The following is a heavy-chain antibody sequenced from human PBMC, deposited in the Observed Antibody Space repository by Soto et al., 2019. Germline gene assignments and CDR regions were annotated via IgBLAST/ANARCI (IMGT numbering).Heavy chain of an antibody. J-gene: IGHJ6*02. Sequence: ASVKVSCKASGYIFSDYGINWVRLAPGQGLEWMGWIIPYNDNTKYAENFQGRVTLTTDTSTNTVYMELRSLTPDDTGVYFCARKPYCHYYGMDVWGQGTSVTVSS. D-gene: IGHD2-15*01. V-gene: IGHV1-18*01. CDR3: ARKPYCHYYGMDV. CDR2: IIPYNDNT. CDR1: GYIFSDYG.